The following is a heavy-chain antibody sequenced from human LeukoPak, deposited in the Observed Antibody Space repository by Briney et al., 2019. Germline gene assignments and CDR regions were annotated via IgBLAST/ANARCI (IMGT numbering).Heavy chain of an antibody. CDR2: IIPIFGTA. CDR3: ARDPRALRLGELSLFDY. J-gene: IGHJ4*02. V-gene: IGHV1-69*13. D-gene: IGHD3-16*02. Sequence: SVKVSCKASGGTFSSYAISWVRQAPGQGLEWMGGIIPIFGTANYAQKFQGRVTITADESTSTAYMELSSLRSEDTAVYYCARDPRALRLGELSLFDYWGQGTLVTVSS. CDR1: GGTFSSYA.